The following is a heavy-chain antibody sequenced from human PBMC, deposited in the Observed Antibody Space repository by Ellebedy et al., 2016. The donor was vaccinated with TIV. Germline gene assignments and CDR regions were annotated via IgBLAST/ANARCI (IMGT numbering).Heavy chain of an antibody. Sequence: SETLSLTXTVSGGSISSSSYYWGWIRQPPGKGLEWIGSIYYSGSTYYNPSLKSRVTISVDTSKNQFSLKLSSVTAADTAVYYCARGRGPPNCSSTSCYLARHYYYMDVWGKGTTVTVSS. D-gene: IGHD2-2*01. CDR1: GGSISSSSYY. V-gene: IGHV4-39*07. CDR2: IYYSGST. J-gene: IGHJ6*03. CDR3: ARGRGPPNCSSTSCYLARHYYYMDV.